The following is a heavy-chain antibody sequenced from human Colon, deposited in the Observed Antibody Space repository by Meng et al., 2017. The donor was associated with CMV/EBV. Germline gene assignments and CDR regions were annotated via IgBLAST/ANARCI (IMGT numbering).Heavy chain of an antibody. CDR3: AKDHKPSNRDDVDSQH. V-gene: IGHV3-23*01. J-gene: IGHJ1*01. CDR1: RFTFSNYA. D-gene: IGHD1-20*01. Sequence: GGSLRLSCAASRFTFSNYAMSWVRQAPGKGLDWVSAITSRGDNTYYADSVKGRFTISRDNSRNTLYLQMNSLRVEDTAIYYCAKDHKPSNRDDVDSQHWGRGTLVTVSS. CDR2: ITSRGDNT.